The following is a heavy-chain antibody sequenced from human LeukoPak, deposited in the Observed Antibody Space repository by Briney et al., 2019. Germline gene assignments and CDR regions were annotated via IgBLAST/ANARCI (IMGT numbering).Heavy chain of an antibody. J-gene: IGHJ4*02. CDR1: GVSVSSRDSY. Sequence: SETLSLTCTVSGVSVSSRDSYWVWVRQPPGKGLEWVGSIYYGGATYSNPSPKSRLTISADTSKNQFSLKLTSVTAADTAVYYCARRGLVVVPVWGQGTLVTVSS. V-gene: IGHV4-39*01. CDR3: ARRGLVVVPV. D-gene: IGHD2-21*01. CDR2: IYYGGAT.